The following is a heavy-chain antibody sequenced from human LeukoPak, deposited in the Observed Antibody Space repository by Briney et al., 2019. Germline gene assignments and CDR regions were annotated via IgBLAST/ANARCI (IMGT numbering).Heavy chain of an antibody. CDR2: ISAYNGNT. J-gene: IGHJ5*02. CDR3: ARGGGQQLVLAWFDP. CDR1: GYTFTSYG. Sequence: ASVKVSCKASGYTFTSYGISWVRQAPGQGLEWMGWISAYNGNTNYAQKLQGRVTMTTDTSTSTAYMELSSLRSEDTAVYYCARGGGQQLVLAWFDPWGQGTLVTVSS. D-gene: IGHD6-13*01. V-gene: IGHV1-18*01.